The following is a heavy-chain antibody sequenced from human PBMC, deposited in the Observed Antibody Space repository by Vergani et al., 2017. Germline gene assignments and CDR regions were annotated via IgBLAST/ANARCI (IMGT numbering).Heavy chain of an antibody. CDR1: GGSISSSSYY. CDR3: ARLSRVPAALFYXFDY. D-gene: IGHD2-2*01. J-gene: IGHJ4*02. V-gene: IGHV4-39*01. Sequence: QLQLQESGPGLVKPSETLSLTCTVSGGSISSSSYYWGWIRQPPGKGLEWIGSIYYSGSTYYNPSLKSRVTISVDTSKNQFSLKLSSVTAADTAVYYCARLSRVPAALFYXFDYWGQGTLVTVSS. CDR2: IYYSGST.